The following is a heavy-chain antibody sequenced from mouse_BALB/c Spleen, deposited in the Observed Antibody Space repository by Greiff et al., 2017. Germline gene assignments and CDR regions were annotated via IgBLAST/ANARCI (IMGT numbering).Heavy chain of an antibody. Sequence: VQLQQSGAELVRSGASVKLSCTASGFNIKDYYMHWVKQRPEQGLEWIGWIDPENGDTEYAPKFQGKATMTADTSSNTAYLQLSSLTSEDTAVYYCARSAMVYYAMDFWGQGTSVTVSS. J-gene: IGHJ4*01. CDR2: IDPENGDT. CDR1: GFNIKDYY. V-gene: IGHV14-4*02. D-gene: IGHD1-1*02. CDR3: ARSAMVYYAMDF.